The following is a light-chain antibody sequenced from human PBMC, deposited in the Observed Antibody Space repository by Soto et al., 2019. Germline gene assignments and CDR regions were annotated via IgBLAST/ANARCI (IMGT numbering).Light chain of an antibody. CDR1: QGISSY. Sequence: AIRMTQSPSSLSASTGDRVTITCRASQGISSYLAWYQQKPGKAPKLLIYAASNLQSGVPSRFSGSGSGTEFTLTISSLQPDDFATYYCQQYNSYSPTFGQGTKVDIK. V-gene: IGKV1-8*01. CDR3: QQYNSYSPT. J-gene: IGKJ1*01. CDR2: AAS.